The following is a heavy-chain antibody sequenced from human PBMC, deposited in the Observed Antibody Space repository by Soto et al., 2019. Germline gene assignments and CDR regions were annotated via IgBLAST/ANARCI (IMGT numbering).Heavy chain of an antibody. D-gene: IGHD4-17*01. CDR3: VKGRDYGGNYRDY. J-gene: IGHJ4*02. Sequence: EVQLLESGGGLVQPGGSLRLSCAASGFTFSSYAMSWVRQAPGKGLEWVSAISGSGGTTYTYYADSVKGRFTISRDNSQNTLYLHMNSLRAEDTAVYYCVKGRDYGGNYRDYWGQGTLVTVSS. CDR2: ISGSGGTTYT. CDR1: GFTFSSYA. V-gene: IGHV3-23*01.